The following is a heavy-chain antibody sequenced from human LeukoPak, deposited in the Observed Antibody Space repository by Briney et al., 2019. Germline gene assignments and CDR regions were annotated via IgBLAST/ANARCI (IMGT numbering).Heavy chain of an antibody. Sequence: SETLSLTCTVSGGSISPYYWSWIRQPPGKGLEWIGYIYNSGSTNYNPSLKSRVTISVDTSKNQFSLKLSSVTAADTAVYYCARDRRYGDYGPDAFDIWGQGTMVTVSS. CDR1: GGSISPYY. CDR3: ARDRRYGDYGPDAFDI. CDR2: IYNSGST. D-gene: IGHD4-17*01. V-gene: IGHV4-4*08. J-gene: IGHJ3*02.